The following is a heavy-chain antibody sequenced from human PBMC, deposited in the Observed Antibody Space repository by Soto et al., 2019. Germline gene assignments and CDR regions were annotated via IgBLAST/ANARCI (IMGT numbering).Heavy chain of an antibody. J-gene: IGHJ3*02. D-gene: IGHD1-7*01. CDR1: GYTFTGYY. Sequence: EASVKVSCKASGYTFTGYYMHWVRQAPGQGLEWMGWINPNSGGTNYAQKFQGRVTMTRDTSISTAYMELSRLRSDDTAVYYCARELITGTTRGDAFDIWGQGTMVTVSS. V-gene: IGHV1-2*02. CDR3: ARELITGTTRGDAFDI. CDR2: INPNSGGT.